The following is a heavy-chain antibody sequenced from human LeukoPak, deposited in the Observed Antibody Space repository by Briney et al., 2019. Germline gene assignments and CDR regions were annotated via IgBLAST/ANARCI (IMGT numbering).Heavy chain of an antibody. Sequence: SETLSLTCTVSGGSISDYYWNWIRQPPGKGLEWIGYIYYSGSTTYNPSLKSRVTMSVDTAKNQFSLKLRSVTAADTAIYYCARGDFCSKSNCYLRPMDVWGKGTTVTVSS. V-gene: IGHV4-59*01. CDR3: ARGDFCSKSNCYLRPMDV. D-gene: IGHD3-3*01. J-gene: IGHJ6*03. CDR1: GGSISDYY. CDR2: IYYSGST.